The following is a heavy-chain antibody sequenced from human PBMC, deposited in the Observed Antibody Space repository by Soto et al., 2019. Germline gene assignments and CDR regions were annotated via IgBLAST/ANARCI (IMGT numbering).Heavy chain of an antibody. CDR3: ARPPGYISDWYYFDL. Sequence: QVQLVQSGAEVKKPGASVKVSREASGYSFIDYYIHWVRQAPGQGFEWMGRISPKSGGTNYAQKFEGRVTMTWDTSLNTAYMELSSLKSDDTAVYYCARPPGYISDWYYFDLWGQGTRVTVSS. V-gene: IGHV1-2*02. D-gene: IGHD6-19*01. CDR1: GYSFIDYY. J-gene: IGHJ4*02. CDR2: ISPKSGGT.